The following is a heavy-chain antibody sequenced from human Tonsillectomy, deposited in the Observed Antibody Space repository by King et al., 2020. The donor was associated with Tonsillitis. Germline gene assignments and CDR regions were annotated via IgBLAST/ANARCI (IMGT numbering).Heavy chain of an antibody. Sequence: VQLVESGGGLVQPGGSLRLSCAASGFTFSKFWMTWVRQAPGKGLEWVANIKGDGSEKSYVDSVKGRFTISRDNAKKSLYLQMNSLRAEDTAVYHCARDSSYCTNGXCYXVFDLWGQGTMXSVXS. D-gene: IGHD2-8*01. J-gene: IGHJ3*01. CDR1: GFTFSKFW. CDR3: ARDSSYCTNGXCYXVFDL. V-gene: IGHV3-7*03. CDR2: IKGDGSEK.